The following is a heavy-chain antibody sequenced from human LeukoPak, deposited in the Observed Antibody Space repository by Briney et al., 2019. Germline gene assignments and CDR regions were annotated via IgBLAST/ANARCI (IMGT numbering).Heavy chain of an antibody. Sequence: GASVKVPCKASGGTFSSYAISWVRQAPGQGLEWMGWISAYNGNTNYAQKLQGRVTMTTDTSTSTAYMELRSLRSDDTAVYYCARVVDHDYHDYYADHWGQGTLVTVSS. D-gene: IGHD4-17*01. CDR2: ISAYNGNT. CDR3: ARVVDHDYHDYYADH. CDR1: GGTFSSYA. J-gene: IGHJ4*02. V-gene: IGHV1-18*01.